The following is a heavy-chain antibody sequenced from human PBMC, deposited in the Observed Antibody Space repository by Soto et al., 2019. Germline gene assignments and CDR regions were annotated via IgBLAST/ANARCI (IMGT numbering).Heavy chain of an antibody. CDR1: GFTFSSYS. Sequence: GGSLRLSCAASGFTFSSYSMNLVRQAPGKGLEWVSYISSSSSTIYYADSVKGRFTISRDNAKNSLYLQMNSLRAEDTAVYYCATDIVVVPAATFTAFDIWGQETMVTVSS. CDR3: ATDIVVVPAATFTAFDI. V-gene: IGHV3-48*01. CDR2: ISSSSSTI. J-gene: IGHJ3*02. D-gene: IGHD2-2*01.